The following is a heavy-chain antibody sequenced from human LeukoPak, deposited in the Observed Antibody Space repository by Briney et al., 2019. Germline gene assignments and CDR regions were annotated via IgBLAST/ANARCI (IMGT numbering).Heavy chain of an antibody. J-gene: IGHJ5*02. CDR2: IYYSGST. Sequence: SETLSLTSTVSGGSISSGGYYWSWIRQHPGKGLEWIGYIYYSGSTYYNPSLKSRVTISVDTSKNQFSLKLSSVTAADTAVYYCAREVAYCGGDCYNWFDPWGQGTLVTVSS. D-gene: IGHD2-21*02. V-gene: IGHV4-31*03. CDR3: AREVAYCGGDCYNWFDP. CDR1: GGSISSGGYY.